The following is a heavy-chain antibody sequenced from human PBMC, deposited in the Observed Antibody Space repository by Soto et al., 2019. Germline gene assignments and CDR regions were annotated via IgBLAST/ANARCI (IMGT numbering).Heavy chain of an antibody. CDR3: ARGMDV. Sequence: ASVKVSCKASGYTFTSYAMHWVRQAPGQRLEWMGWINAGNGNTNYAQKLQGRVTMTTDTSTSTAYMELRSLRSDDTAVYYCARGMDVWGRGTTVTVSS. CDR1: GYTFTSYA. J-gene: IGHJ6*02. V-gene: IGHV1-3*01. CDR2: INAGNGNT.